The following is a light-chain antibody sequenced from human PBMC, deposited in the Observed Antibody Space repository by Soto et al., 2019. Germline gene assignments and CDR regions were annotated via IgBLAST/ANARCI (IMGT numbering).Light chain of an antibody. CDR3: SSYTSSSLYV. CDR2: DVS. J-gene: IGLJ1*01. V-gene: IGLV2-14*01. CDR1: SSDVGGSNY. Sequence: QSALTQPASVSGSPGQSITISCTGTSSDVGGSNYVSWYQQLPGKAPKLMIYDVSDRPSGVSNRFSGSKSGNTAFLTISGLQAEDEADYYCSSYTSSSLYVFGTWTKLTVL.